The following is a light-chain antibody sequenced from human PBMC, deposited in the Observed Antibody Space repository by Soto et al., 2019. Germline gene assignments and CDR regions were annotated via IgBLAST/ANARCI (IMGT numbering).Light chain of an antibody. CDR1: SSDVGGYNY. Sequence: QSVLTQPASVSGSPGQSITISCTGTSSDVGGYNYVSWYQQHPGKAPKLMIYEVSDRPSGVSNRFSGSKSGNTASLTISGLQAEDEADYFCSSHTSKSTYVFGTGTKLIVL. V-gene: IGLV2-14*01. J-gene: IGLJ1*01. CDR2: EVS. CDR3: SSHTSKSTYV.